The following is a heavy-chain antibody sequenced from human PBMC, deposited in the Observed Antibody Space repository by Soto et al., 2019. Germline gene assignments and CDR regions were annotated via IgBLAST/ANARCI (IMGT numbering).Heavy chain of an antibody. CDR1: GFTFSSYA. V-gene: IGHV3-23*01. CDR2: ISGSGGNT. D-gene: IGHD3-22*01. Sequence: GGSLRLSCAASGFTFSSYAMSWVRQAPGKGLEWVSAISGSGGNTYYADSVKGRFTISRDNSKNTLYLQMNSLRAEDTAVYYCAKAMIVETFFDYWGQGTLVTVSS. J-gene: IGHJ4*02. CDR3: AKAMIVETFFDY.